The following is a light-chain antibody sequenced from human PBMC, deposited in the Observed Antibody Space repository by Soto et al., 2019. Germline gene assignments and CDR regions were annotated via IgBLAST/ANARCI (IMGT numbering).Light chain of an antibody. CDR3: QQYGSSPNT. CDR2: GAS. Sequence: EIVLTQSPGTPSLSPGERAALSCLASQSVAGSSLAWYQQKPGQAPRLLIYGASSRATGIPARFSGSGSGTDFTLIISRLEAEDFAVYFCQQYGSSPNTFGGGTKVDIK. V-gene: IGKV3-20*01. J-gene: IGKJ4*01. CDR1: QSVAGSS.